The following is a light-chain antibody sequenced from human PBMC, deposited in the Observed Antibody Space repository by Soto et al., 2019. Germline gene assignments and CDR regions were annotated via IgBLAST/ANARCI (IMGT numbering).Light chain of an antibody. CDR2: EVS. J-gene: IGLJ1*01. CDR3: SLYAGDNKGV. V-gene: IGLV2-8*01. Sequence: QSVLTQPPSASGSPGQSVTISCTGTTSDVGAYNYVSWYQQHPGKAPKLVIYEVSRRPSGVPDRFSGSKSGNTASLTVSGLQAEDEADYYCSLYAGDNKGVFGTG. CDR1: TSDVGAYNY.